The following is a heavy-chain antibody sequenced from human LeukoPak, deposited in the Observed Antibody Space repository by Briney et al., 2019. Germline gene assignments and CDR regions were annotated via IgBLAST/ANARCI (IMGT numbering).Heavy chain of an antibody. CDR2: IYPGDSDT. V-gene: IGHV5-51*01. J-gene: IGHJ4*02. D-gene: IGHD5-18*01. Sequence: GESLKISCKGSGYSFTSYWIGWVRQMPGKGLEWMGIIYPGDSDTRHSPSFQGQVTISADKSISTAYLQWSSLKASDTAMYYCARGVDTAMVTFDYWGQGTLVTVSS. CDR3: ARGVDTAMVTFDY. CDR1: GYSFTSYW.